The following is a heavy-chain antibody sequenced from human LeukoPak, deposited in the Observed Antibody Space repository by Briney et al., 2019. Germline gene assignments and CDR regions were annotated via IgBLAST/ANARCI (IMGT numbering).Heavy chain of an antibody. CDR3: ARHGYHDSSGYTDY. Sequence: PSETLSLTCTVSGGSIGSSSYYWGRIRQPPGKGLEWIGSIYYSGSTYYNPSLKSRVTISVDTSKNQFSLKLSSVTAADTAVYYCARHGYHDSSGYTDYWGQGTLVTVSS. CDR2: IYYSGST. CDR1: GGSIGSSSYY. V-gene: IGHV4-39*01. J-gene: IGHJ4*02. D-gene: IGHD3-22*01.